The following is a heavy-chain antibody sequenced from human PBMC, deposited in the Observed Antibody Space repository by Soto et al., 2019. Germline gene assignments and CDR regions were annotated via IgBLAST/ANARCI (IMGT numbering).Heavy chain of an antibody. D-gene: IGHD3-3*01. J-gene: IGHJ4*02. V-gene: IGHV3-23*01. CDR2: ISGSGGST. CDR1: GFTFSSYA. Sequence: PGGSLRLSCAASGFTFSSYAMSWVRQAPGKGLEWVSAISGSGGSTYYADSVKGRFTISRDNSKNTLYLQMNSLRAEDTAVYYCAKVITYYDFWSGYYPIRGFDYWGQGTLVTVSS. CDR3: AKVITYYDFWSGYYPIRGFDY.